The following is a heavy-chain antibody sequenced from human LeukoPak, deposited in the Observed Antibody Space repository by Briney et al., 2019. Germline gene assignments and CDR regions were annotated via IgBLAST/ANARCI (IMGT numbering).Heavy chain of an antibody. CDR2: ISYSGST. CDR1: GGSISSHY. CDR3: ARDDYGDYFDY. V-gene: IGHV4-59*08. D-gene: IGHD4-17*01. J-gene: IGHJ4*02. Sequence: PSETLSLTCTVSGGSISSHYWSWIRQPPGKGLEWIGYISYSGSTNYNPPLKSRVNISVDTSKNQFSLKLSSVTAADTAVYYCARDDYGDYFDYWGQGTLVTVSS.